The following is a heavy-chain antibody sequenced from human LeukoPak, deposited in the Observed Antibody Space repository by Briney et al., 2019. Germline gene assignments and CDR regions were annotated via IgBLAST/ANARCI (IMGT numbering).Heavy chain of an antibody. J-gene: IGHJ4*02. CDR2: ISWDGGST. CDR1: GFTFDDYT. D-gene: IGHD3-22*01. V-gene: IGHV3-43*01. CDR3: AFSGYNINAYFDY. Sequence: GGSLRLSCAASGFTFDDYTMHWVRQAPGKGLEWVSLISWDGGSTYYADSVKGRFAISRDNSKNSLYLQMNSLRTEDTALYHCAFSGYNINAYFDYWGQGTLVTVSS.